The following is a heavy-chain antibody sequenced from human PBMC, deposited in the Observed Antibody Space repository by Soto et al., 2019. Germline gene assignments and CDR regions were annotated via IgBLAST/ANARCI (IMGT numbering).Heavy chain of an antibody. CDR3: ARESVLRYFDWLASPSGMDV. J-gene: IGHJ6*02. CDR1: GFTFSDYY. V-gene: IGHV3-11*06. D-gene: IGHD3-9*01. Sequence: PGGSLRLSCAASGFTFSDYYMSWIRQAPGKGLEWVSYISSSSSYTNYADSVKGRFTISRDNAKNSLYLQMNSLRAEDTAVYYCARESVLRYFDWLASPSGMDVWGQGTTVTVSS. CDR2: ISSSSSYT.